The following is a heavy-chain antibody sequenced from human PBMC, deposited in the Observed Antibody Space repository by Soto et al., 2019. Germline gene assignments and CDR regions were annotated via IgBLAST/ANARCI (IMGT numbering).Heavy chain of an antibody. CDR2: ISAYSGNT. V-gene: IGHV1-18*01. D-gene: IGHD1-26*01. J-gene: IGHJ4*02. Sequence: QVQLVQSGAEVKKPGASVKVSCKTSGYTFTSYGIGWVRQAPGQGLEWMGWISAYSGNTHYAQKLQGKVNMTTETSTSTAYIELRSLRSDDTAVYYCASDRGSYALDYWGQGTLVTVSS. CDR1: GYTFTSYG. CDR3: ASDRGSYALDY.